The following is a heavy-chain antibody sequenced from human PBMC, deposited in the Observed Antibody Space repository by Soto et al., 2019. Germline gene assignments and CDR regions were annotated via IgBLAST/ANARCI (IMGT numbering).Heavy chain of an antibody. V-gene: IGHV3-48*02. CDR1: GFTFSSYS. J-gene: IGHJ5*02. Sequence: GGSLILACAASGFTFSSYSMKWVRQAPWKGLEWVSYISSSSSTIYYADSVKGRFTISRDNAKSSLYLQMNSLRDEDTAVYYCARDRPVRGNNWFDPWGQGTLVTV. D-gene: IGHD3-10*01. CDR3: ARDRPVRGNNWFDP. CDR2: ISSSSSTI.